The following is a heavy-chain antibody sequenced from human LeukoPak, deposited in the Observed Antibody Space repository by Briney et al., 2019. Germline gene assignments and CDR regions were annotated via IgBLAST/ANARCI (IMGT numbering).Heavy chain of an antibody. CDR3: AREYLGYCSGGSCHYFDY. Sequence: SETLSLTCTVSGYSISSGYHWGWIRQPPGKGLEWIGTVYQFGNTYYNPSLKSRVSISADTSKNQFSLKLSSVTAADTAVYYCAREYLGYCSGGSCHYFDYWGQGTLVTVSS. V-gene: IGHV4-38-2*02. J-gene: IGHJ4*02. D-gene: IGHD2-15*01. CDR1: GYSISSGYH. CDR2: VYQFGNT.